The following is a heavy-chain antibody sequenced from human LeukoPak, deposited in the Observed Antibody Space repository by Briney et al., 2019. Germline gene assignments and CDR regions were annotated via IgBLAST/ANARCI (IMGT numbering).Heavy chain of an antibody. CDR2: IIPIFGTA. CDR1: GGTFSSYA. V-gene: IGHV1-69*05. D-gene: IGHD2-2*02. J-gene: IGHJ4*02. CDR3: AGNTINNYCSSTSCYTLTD. Sequence: ASVKVSCKASGGTFSSYAISWVRQAPGQGLEWMGGIIPIFGTANYAQKFQGRVTITTDESTSTAYMELSSLRSEDTAVYYCAGNTINNYCSSTSCYTLTDWGQGTLVTVSS.